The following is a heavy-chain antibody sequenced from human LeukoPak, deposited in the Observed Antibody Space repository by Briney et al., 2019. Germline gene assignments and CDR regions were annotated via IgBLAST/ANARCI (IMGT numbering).Heavy chain of an antibody. CDR2: VHYNGRA. V-gene: IGHV4-59*02. Sequence: SETLSLTCTVSGGSVTDTYWSWIRQPPGKGLEWIAYVHYNGRADYNPSLKSRVTMSVDTYKNQFSLRLTSVTAADTAVYYCASPHGANAGYWGQGTLVTVSS. D-gene: IGHD4/OR15-4a*01. J-gene: IGHJ4*02. CDR3: ASPHGANAGY. CDR1: GGSVTDTY.